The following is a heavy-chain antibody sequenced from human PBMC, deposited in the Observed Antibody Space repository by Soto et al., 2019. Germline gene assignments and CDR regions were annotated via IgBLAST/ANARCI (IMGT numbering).Heavy chain of an antibody. CDR3: ARDKDVSNYHGTDV. J-gene: IGHJ6*02. V-gene: IGHV1-69*12. CDR2: IIPIFGTA. CDR1: GGTFSSYA. Sequence: QVQLVQSGAEVKKPGSSVKVSCKASGGTFSSYAISWVRQAPGQGHEWMGGIIPIFGTANYAQKFQGRVTITADEYTSTAYMELRSLRSQATGVYYCARDKDVSNYHGTDVWGQGITVTVSS. D-gene: IGHD4-4*01.